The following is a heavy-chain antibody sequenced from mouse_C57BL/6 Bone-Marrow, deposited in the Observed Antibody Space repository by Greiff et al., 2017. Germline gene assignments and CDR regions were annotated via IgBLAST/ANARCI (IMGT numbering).Heavy chain of an antibody. CDR3: ARSAFCYGSSYGAMDY. J-gene: IGHJ4*01. CDR1: GYTFTDYY. D-gene: IGHD1-1*01. CDR2: IFPGSGST. V-gene: IGHV1-75*01. Sequence: QVQLQQSGPELVKPGASVKISCKASGYTFTDYYINWVKQRPGQGLEWIGWIFPGSGSTYYNEKFKGKATLTVDKSSSTAYMLLSSLTSEDSAVYFCARSAFCYGSSYGAMDYWGQGTSVTVSS.